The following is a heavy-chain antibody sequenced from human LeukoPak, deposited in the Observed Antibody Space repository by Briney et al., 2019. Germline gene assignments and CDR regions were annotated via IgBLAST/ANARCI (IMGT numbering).Heavy chain of an antibody. D-gene: IGHD5-18*01. CDR3: ARDGGYLYGDHYLDY. CDR1: GFTFSNYE. V-gene: IGHV3-48*03. Sequence: GGSLRLSCAASGFTFSNYEMNWVRQAPGKGLEWISYISSSGSTIYYADSVKGRFTISRDNAKNLLDLQMNSLRAEDTAVYYCARDGGYLYGDHYLDYGGREPLVTV. CDR2: ISSSGSTI. J-gene: IGHJ4*02.